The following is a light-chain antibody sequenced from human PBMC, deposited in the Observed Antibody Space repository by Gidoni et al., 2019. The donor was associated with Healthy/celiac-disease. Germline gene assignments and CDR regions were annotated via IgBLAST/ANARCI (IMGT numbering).Light chain of an antibody. CDR1: SSNIGAGYD. Sequence: QSVLTQPPSVSGAPGPRVTISCTGSSSNIGAGYDVQWYRQLPGTAPKLLIYGNNNRPSGVPDRFSGSKSGTSASLAITGLQAEDEADYYCQSYDNSLSALYVFGTGTKVTVL. V-gene: IGLV1-40*01. J-gene: IGLJ1*01. CDR3: QSYDNSLSALYV. CDR2: GNN.